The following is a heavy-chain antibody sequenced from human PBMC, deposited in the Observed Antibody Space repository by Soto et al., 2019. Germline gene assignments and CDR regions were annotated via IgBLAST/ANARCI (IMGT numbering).Heavy chain of an antibody. CDR2: INHSGST. D-gene: IGHD2-2*01. CDR1: GGSFSGYY. V-gene: IGHV4-34*01. CDR3: ARGQERQLPLDY. J-gene: IGHJ4*02. Sequence: SETLSLTCAVYGGSFSGYYWSWIRQPPGKGLEWIGEINHSGSTNYNPSLKSRVTISVDTSKNQFSLKLSSVTAADTAVYYCARGQERQLPLDYWGQGTLVTVSS.